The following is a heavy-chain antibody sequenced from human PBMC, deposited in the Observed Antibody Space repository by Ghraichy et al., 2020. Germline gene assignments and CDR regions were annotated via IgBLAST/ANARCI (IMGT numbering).Heavy chain of an antibody. J-gene: IGHJ5*02. CDR2: IWYDGTND. D-gene: IGHD2-15*01. CDR1: GFTFNHYA. V-gene: IGHV3-33*01. Sequence: GESLNISCAASGFTFNHYAMHWVRQAPGKGLEWVAVIWYDGTNDNYADSVKGRFTISRDNPRNTLYLQVESLRAEDTAVYYCAREGCSGSTFSSGDRGWIDPWGQGTLVNVSS. CDR3: AREGCSGSTFSSGDRGWIDP.